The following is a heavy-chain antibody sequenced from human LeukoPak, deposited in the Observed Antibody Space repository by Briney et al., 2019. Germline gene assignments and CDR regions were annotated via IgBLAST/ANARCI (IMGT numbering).Heavy chain of an antibody. CDR3: ARVGYSSGWSHFDL. J-gene: IGHJ2*01. D-gene: IGHD6-19*01. CDR1: GGSISSHY. Sequence: SETLSLTCTVSGGSISSHYWSWIRQPPAKGLEWIAYIYYSGSTNYNPSLRNRVTISVDTSKTQFSLKLSSVTAADTAVYYCARVGYSSGWSHFDLWGHGTLVTVSS. CDR2: IYYSGST. V-gene: IGHV4-59*11.